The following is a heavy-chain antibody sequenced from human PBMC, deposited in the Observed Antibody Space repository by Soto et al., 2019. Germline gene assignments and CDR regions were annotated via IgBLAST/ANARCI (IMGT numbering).Heavy chain of an antibody. D-gene: IGHD6-6*01. V-gene: IGHV5-51*01. CDR1: GYSFASYW. J-gene: IGHJ6*02. CDR3: ARTRSFTLGFYYDGMDV. Sequence: PGESLKISCQGSGYSFASYWIGWVRQMPGKDLEWMGIIYPGDSDTRYSPSFQGQVTISADMSLRTAYLQWTSLKASDTALYYCARTRSFTLGFYYDGMDVWGQGTTVTVSS. CDR2: IYPGDSDT.